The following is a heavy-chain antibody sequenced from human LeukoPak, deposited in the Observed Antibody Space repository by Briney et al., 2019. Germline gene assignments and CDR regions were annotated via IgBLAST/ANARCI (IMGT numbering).Heavy chain of an antibody. CDR1: GFTFSSYA. D-gene: IGHD1-14*01. CDR3: AKPARTDYADY. CDR2: ISGSGTST. Sequence: GGSLRLSCAASGFTFSSYAMNWVRQAPGKGLEWVAAISGSGTSTYYADSVKGRFTVSRDNSKNTLYLQMNSLRAEDTAVYYCAKPARTDYADYWGQGTLVTVSS. V-gene: IGHV3-23*01. J-gene: IGHJ4*02.